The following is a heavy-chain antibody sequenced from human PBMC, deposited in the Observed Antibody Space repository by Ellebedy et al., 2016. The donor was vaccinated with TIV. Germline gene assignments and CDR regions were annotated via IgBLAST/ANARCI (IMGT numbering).Heavy chain of an antibody. V-gene: IGHV3-72*01. J-gene: IGHJ4*02. CDR2: IGNKPNTFTT. Sequence: GESLKISCAASGFTFSTYVMNWVRQAPGKGLEWLGRIGNKPNTFTTQYAASVKGRFTISRDDSKNSLYLQMNTLKTEDTAIYYCARIGYSAAEFDFWGQGTLVTVSS. CDR3: ARIGYSAAEFDF. D-gene: IGHD1-26*01. CDR1: GFTFSTYV.